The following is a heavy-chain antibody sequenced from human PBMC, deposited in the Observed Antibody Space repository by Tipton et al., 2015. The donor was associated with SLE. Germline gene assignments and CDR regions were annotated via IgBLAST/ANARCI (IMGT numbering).Heavy chain of an antibody. CDR2: MKEDGTEI. V-gene: IGHV3-7*01. CDR3: VKQIAGAGSS. D-gene: IGHD1-26*01. Sequence: SLRLSCEASEFTFSNYAMKWVRQAPGKGLEWVANMKEDGTEIYYVDSVKGRFTISRDNAQSSLYLQMNSLRAEDTAVYYCVKQIAGAGSSWGQGTLVTVSS. J-gene: IGHJ4*02. CDR1: EFTFSNYA.